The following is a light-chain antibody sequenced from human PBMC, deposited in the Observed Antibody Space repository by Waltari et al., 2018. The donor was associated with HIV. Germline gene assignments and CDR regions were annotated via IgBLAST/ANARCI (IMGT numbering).Light chain of an antibody. V-gene: IGKV3-11*01. CDR2: DAS. Sequence: EIVLTQSPATLSLSPGERATLSCRASQSVSSSLAWYQPKPGQAPRLLIFDASNRATGIPARFSGSGSGTDFTLTISSLEPEDFAVYYCQQRSNWPITFGQGTRLEIK. CDR3: QQRSNWPIT. CDR1: QSVSSS. J-gene: IGKJ5*01.